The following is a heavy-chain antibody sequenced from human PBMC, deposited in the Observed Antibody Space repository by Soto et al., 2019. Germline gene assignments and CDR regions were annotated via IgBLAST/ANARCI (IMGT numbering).Heavy chain of an antibody. Sequence: GESLKISCKGSGYSFTSYWIGWVRQMPGKGLEWMGIIYPGDSDTRYSPSFQGQVTISADKSISTAYLQWSSLKASDTAMYYCARPRVVAATLDAFDIWGQGTMVTVS. CDR1: GYSFTSYW. V-gene: IGHV5-51*01. J-gene: IGHJ3*02. D-gene: IGHD2-15*01. CDR3: ARPRVVAATLDAFDI. CDR2: IYPGDSDT.